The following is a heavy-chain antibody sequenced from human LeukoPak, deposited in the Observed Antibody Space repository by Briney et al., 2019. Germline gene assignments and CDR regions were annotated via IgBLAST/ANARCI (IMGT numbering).Heavy chain of an antibody. D-gene: IGHD3-22*01. CDR1: GFTFSSYA. CDR2: ISGSGGST. J-gene: IGHJ4*02. V-gene: IGHV3-23*01. Sequence: PGGSLRLSXAASGFTFSSYAMSWVRQAPGKGLEWVSAISGSGGSTYYADSVKGRFTISRDNSKNTLYLQMNSLRAEDTAVYYCAKDGETYYYDSSGYVDYWGQGTLVTVSS. CDR3: AKDGETYYYDSSGYVDY.